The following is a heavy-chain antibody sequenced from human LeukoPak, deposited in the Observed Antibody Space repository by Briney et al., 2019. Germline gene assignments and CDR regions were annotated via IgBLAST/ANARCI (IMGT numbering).Heavy chain of an antibody. V-gene: IGHV3-23*01. J-gene: IGHJ3*02. CDR2: ISGSGGST. D-gene: IGHD4-17*01. CDR3: AKDRPDYGDASDAFDI. Sequence: GGSLRLSCAASGFTFSSYAMSWVRQAPGKGLEWVSAISGSGGSTYYADSVKGRFTISRDNSKNTLYLQMNSLRAEDTAVYYCAKDRPDYGDASDAFDIWGQGTMVTVSS. CDR1: GFTFSSYA.